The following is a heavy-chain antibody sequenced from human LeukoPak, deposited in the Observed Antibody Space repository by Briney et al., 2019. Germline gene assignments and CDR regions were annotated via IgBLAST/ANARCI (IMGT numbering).Heavy chain of an antibody. V-gene: IGHV3-7*01. CDR3: ARDRGIMTTFGASDAFDI. CDR2: IMQGGSEK. Sequence: PGGSLRLSCAASGFTFSSYWMSWVRQAPGKGLEWVANIMQGGSEKYYVDSVKGRFTISRDNAKNSLYLQMNSLRAEDTAVYYCARDRGIMTTFGASDAFDIWGQGTMVTVSS. J-gene: IGHJ3*02. CDR1: GFTFSSYW. D-gene: IGHD3-16*01.